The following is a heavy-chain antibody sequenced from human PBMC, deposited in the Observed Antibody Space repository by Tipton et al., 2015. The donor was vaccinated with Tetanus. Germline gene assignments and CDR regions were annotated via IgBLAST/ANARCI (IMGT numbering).Heavy chain of an antibody. D-gene: IGHD6-19*01. V-gene: IGHV3-33*01. Sequence: SLRLSCAASGFTFRTYAMHWVRQAPGKGLEWVAFIWYDGSNKHYADSVKDRFTISRDNSENTLYLQMNSLRVEDTAVYYCARDPPRSGFAFDIWGQGTMLTVSS. J-gene: IGHJ3*02. CDR3: ARDPPRSGFAFDI. CDR1: GFTFRTYA. CDR2: IWYDGSNK.